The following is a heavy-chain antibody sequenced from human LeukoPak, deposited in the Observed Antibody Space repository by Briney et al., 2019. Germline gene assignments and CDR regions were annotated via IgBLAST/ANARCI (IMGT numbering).Heavy chain of an antibody. Sequence: PGGSLRLSCAASGFTFSSYSMNWVRQAPGKGLEWVSYISSSSSTIYYADSVKGRFTISRDNAKSSLYLQMNSLRAEDTAVYYCVRAAAAGQYRSFEYWGQGTLVTVSS. D-gene: IGHD6-13*01. CDR1: GFTFSSYS. CDR3: VRAAAAGQYRSFEY. CDR2: ISSSSSTI. J-gene: IGHJ4*02. V-gene: IGHV3-48*01.